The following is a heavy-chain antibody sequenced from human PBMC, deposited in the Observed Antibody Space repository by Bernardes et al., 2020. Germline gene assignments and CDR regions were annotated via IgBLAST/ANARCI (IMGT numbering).Heavy chain of an antibody. V-gene: IGHV1-18*01. CDR3: ANVTLRYEY. CDR2: ISAYNGNT. J-gene: IGHJ4*02. CDR1: GYTFTIYG. Sequence: ASVKVSCMASGYTFTIYGIRWVRQAPGQGLEWMGGISAYNGNTNYAQNLHGRVTMTTDTSTSKAYMELKSLGSDDTAAYYCANVTLRYEYWGQGTLVNVSS. D-gene: IGHD2-21*02.